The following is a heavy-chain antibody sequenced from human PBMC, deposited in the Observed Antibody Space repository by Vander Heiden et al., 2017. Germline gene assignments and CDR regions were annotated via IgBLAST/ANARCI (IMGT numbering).Heavy chain of an antibody. V-gene: IGHV3-74*01. D-gene: IGHD6-19*01. Sequence: EVQLVASGGGLVQPARPLSSPCAASRFPSTSYRMHWVRQAPGKGLVWVSRINSDGGSTSYADSVKGRFTISRDNAKNTLYLQMNSLRAEDTAVYYCARGQGGSGWYWNYYYGMDVWGQGTTVTVSS. CDR1: RFPSTSYR. CDR2: INSDGGST. J-gene: IGHJ6*02. CDR3: ARGQGGSGWYWNYYYGMDV.